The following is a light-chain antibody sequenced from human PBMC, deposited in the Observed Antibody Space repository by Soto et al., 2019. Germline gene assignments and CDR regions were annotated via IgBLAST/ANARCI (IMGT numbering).Light chain of an antibody. Sequence: EIVSTQSPGTLSLSPGERATLSCRASQTVSSSYLAWYQQKPGQAPRLLIYGASSRATGIPDRFSGSGSGTDFPLTISRLEPEDFAVYYCQQYGSSSWTFGQGTKVDIK. CDR2: GAS. CDR3: QQYGSSSWT. J-gene: IGKJ1*01. CDR1: QTVSSSY. V-gene: IGKV3-20*01.